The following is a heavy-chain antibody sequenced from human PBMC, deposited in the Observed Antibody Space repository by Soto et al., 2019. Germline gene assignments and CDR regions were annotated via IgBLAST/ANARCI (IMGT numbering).Heavy chain of an antibody. CDR3: ARTDCSSTSCHNYYYYGMDV. CDR2: INPGNGDT. CDR1: GYSFTKYG. Sequence: ASVKVSCKTSGYSFTKYGLHWVRQAPGQRLEWMGWINPGNGDTKYSQKFQGRVTITRDTSATTAYMELSSLRSEDSAVFYCARTDCSSTSCHNYYYYGMDVWGQGTTVTV. V-gene: IGHV1-3*01. D-gene: IGHD2-2*01. J-gene: IGHJ6*02.